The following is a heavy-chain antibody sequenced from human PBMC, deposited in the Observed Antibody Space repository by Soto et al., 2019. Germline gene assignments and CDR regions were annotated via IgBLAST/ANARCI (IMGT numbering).Heavy chain of an antibody. CDR2: IYSGGST. CDR1: GFTVSSNY. J-gene: IGHJ3*02. Sequence: PGGSLRLSCAASGFTVSSNYMSWVRQAPGKGLEWVSVIYSGGSTYYADSVKGRFTISRHNSKNTLYPQMNSLRAEDTAVYYCAHFEAWGTFDIWGQGTRVTVSS. D-gene: IGHD7-27*01. CDR3: AHFEAWGTFDI. V-gene: IGHV3-53*04.